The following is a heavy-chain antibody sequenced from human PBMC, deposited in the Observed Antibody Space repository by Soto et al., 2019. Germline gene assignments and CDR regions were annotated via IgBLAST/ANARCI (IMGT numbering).Heavy chain of an antibody. D-gene: IGHD3-22*01. Sequence: PSETLSLTCTVSGGSISSYYWSWIRQPPGKGLEWIGYIYYSGTTNYNPSLKSRVTISIDTSKNQFSLRLSSVTAADTGVYYCARASYYDSSGYYPGAFDIWGQGTMVTVSS. CDR1: GGSISSYY. CDR2: IYYSGTT. J-gene: IGHJ3*02. CDR3: ARASYYDSSGYYPGAFDI. V-gene: IGHV4-59*01.